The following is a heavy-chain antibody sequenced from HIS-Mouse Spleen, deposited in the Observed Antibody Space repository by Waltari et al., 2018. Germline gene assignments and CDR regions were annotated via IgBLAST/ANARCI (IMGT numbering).Heavy chain of an antibody. CDR3: AREIPYSSSWYDWYFDL. J-gene: IGHJ2*01. V-gene: IGHV4-39*07. D-gene: IGHD6-13*01. Sequence: QLQLQESGPGLVKPSETLSLTCTVSGGSISSSSYYWGWIRQPPGKGLEWIGSIYCSGRTDYNPSLKSRVTISVDTSKNQFSLKLSSVTAADTAVYYCAREIPYSSSWYDWYFDLWGRGTLVTVSS. CDR1: GGSISSSSYY. CDR2: IYCSGRT.